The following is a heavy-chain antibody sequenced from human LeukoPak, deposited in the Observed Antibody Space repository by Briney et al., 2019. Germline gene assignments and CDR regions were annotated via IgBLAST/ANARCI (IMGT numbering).Heavy chain of an antibody. Sequence: PGGSLRLSCAASGFTFSSYGMHWVRQAPGKGLEWVAVISYDGSNKYYADSVKGRFTISRDNSKNTLYLQMNSLRAEDTAVYYCAKDGPPTGDSGWYGYGMDVWGQGTTVTVSS. V-gene: IGHV3-30*18. J-gene: IGHJ6*02. D-gene: IGHD6-19*01. CDR3: AKDGPPTGDSGWYGYGMDV. CDR2: ISYDGSNK. CDR1: GFTFSSYG.